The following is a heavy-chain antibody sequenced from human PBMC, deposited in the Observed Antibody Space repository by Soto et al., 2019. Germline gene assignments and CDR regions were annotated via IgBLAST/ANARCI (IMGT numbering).Heavy chain of an antibody. Sequence: GASGKVSCKASEYILTTYYMHWVRQAPGHGPEWMGMINPGGVTTDYAQKFQGRVTMTRDTSTNTVHMELSSLKSEDTAVYYCAAEGATVYWG. CDR1: EYILTTYY. J-gene: IGHJ4*01. CDR3: AAEGATVY. D-gene: IGHD1-26*01. V-gene: IGHV1-46*01. CDR2: INPGGVTT.